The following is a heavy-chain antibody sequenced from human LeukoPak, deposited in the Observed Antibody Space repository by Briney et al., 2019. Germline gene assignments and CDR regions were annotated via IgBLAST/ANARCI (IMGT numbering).Heavy chain of an antibody. CDR2: ISGSGGSA. D-gene: IGHD3-10*01. J-gene: IGHJ4*02. V-gene: IGHV3-23*01. CDR3: AKPIWFGELLPFDY. CDR1: GFTFSSYA. Sequence: GGSLRLSCAASGFTFSSYAMSWVRQAPGKGLEWVSAISGSGGSAYYADSVKGRFTISRDNSKNTLYLQMNSLRAEDTAVYYCAKPIWFGELLPFDYWGQGTLVTVSS.